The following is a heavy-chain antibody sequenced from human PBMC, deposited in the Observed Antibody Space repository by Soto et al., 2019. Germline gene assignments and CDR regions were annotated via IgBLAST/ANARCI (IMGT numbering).Heavy chain of an antibody. CDR3: ALKVVTYYDN. CDR1: GYSFTSTY. Sequence: QVQLVQSGAEVKKPGASVRISCRASGYSFTSTYVHWVRQAPGQGPGWMGIINPAGGTTYYAQKFXXRLTITSDTSTDTVFMDLNDLTSEDTAVYFCALKVVTYYDNWGQGTLLTVSS. V-gene: IGHV1-46*01. J-gene: IGHJ4*02. CDR2: INPAGGTT. D-gene: IGHD2-21*02.